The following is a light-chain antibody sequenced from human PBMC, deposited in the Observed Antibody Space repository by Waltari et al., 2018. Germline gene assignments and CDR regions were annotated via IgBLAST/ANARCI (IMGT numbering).Light chain of an antibody. CDR3: CSYAGSRTYV. CDR2: EVS. Sequence: QSALTQPASVSGSPGQSITLSCTGPSIAVGMFYLSSRYQQHPSKVPKLIIYEVSKRPSGVSNHFSGSKSGNTASLTISGLRAEDEADYYCCSYAGSRTYVFGTGTKVTVL. J-gene: IGLJ1*01. CDR1: SIAVGMFYL. V-gene: IGLV2-23*02.